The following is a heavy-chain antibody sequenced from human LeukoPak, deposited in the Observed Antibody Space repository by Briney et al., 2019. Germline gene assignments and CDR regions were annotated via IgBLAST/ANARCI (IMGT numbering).Heavy chain of an antibody. CDR2: IYPGDSDT. V-gene: IGHV5-51*01. CDR1: GYSFTSYW. D-gene: IGHD3-22*01. CDR3: ARRLYYYDSSGYYFDY. Sequence: GESLKISCKGSGYSFTSYWIGWVRQMPGKGLGWMGIIYPGDSDTRYSPSFQGQVTISADKSISTAYLQWSSLKASDTAMYYCARRLYYYDSSGYYFDYWGQGTLVTVSS. J-gene: IGHJ4*02.